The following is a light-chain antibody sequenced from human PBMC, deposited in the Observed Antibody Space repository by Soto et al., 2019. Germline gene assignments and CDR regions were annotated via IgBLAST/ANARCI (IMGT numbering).Light chain of an antibody. J-gene: IGKJ4*01. CDR2: DAY. V-gene: IGKV3-11*01. Sequence: EIVLTQSPATLSLSPGERATLSCRASQSVRGYLAWYQQKLGQAPRLLISDAYNRAAGVPARFSGSGSGADFTLTSSSLEPEDFAVYYCQQRSASPLTFGGGTKVEIK. CDR1: QSVRGY. CDR3: QQRSASPLT.